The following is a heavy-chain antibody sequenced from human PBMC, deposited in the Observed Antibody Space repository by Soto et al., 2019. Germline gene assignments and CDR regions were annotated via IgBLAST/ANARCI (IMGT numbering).Heavy chain of an antibody. Sequence: QVHLVQSGAEVKKPGASVKVSCKGSGYGFTTYGITWVRQDPGQGLEWMAWISAHNGNTDYAQNLQGRGTVTRDTSTSTAYMERRSLRSDDTAVYYCARGRYGDYWGQGALVTVSS. CDR3: ARGRYGDY. D-gene: IGHD1-1*01. V-gene: IGHV1-18*01. CDR1: GYGFTTYG. J-gene: IGHJ4*02. CDR2: ISAHNGNT.